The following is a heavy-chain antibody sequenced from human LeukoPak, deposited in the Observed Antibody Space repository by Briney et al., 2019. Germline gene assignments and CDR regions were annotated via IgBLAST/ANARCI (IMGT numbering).Heavy chain of an antibody. J-gene: IGHJ4*02. V-gene: IGHV4-4*09. CDR1: GGSINSYY. Sequence: SETLSLTCSVSGGSINSYYWSWIRQPPGKGLEWIGYRYTSGSTNYNPSLKSRVTISVDTSKNQISLKLLSVTAEDTAVYYCARLTYSRRSYHFDSWGQGTLVTVSS. CDR2: RYTSGST. CDR3: ARLTYSRRSYHFDS. D-gene: IGHD6-13*01.